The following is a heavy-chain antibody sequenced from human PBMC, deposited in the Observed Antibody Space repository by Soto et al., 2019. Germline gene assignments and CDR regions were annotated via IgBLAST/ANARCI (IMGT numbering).Heavy chain of an antibody. CDR2: IHYSGST. CDR1: GDSIRSGGHY. V-gene: IGHV4-31*03. D-gene: IGHD3-16*02. Sequence: QVQLQESGPGLVKPSQTLSLTCSVSGDSIRSGGHYWYWIRQHPGKGLEWIGYIHYSGSTSYSPSLKSRVSISVDTSKNQCALKLSSVTAADTAVYYCASYHPSAYFDYWGQGTLVTVSS. J-gene: IGHJ4*02. CDR3: ASYHPSAYFDY.